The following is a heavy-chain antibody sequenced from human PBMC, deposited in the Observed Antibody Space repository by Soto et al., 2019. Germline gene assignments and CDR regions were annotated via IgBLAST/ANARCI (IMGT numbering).Heavy chain of an antibody. CDR1: GFIFDDYA. CDR3: AKDTRGGSYRTFDY. Sequence: EVQLVESGGGLVQPGRSLRLSCAASGFIFDDYAMHWVRQAPGKGLEWVSGISWNSGSIVYADSVKGRFTISRDNAKKYLYLQMNSLRAEDTALYYCAKDTRGGSYRTFDYWGQGTLVTVSS. V-gene: IGHV3-9*01. J-gene: IGHJ4*02. CDR2: ISWNSGSI. D-gene: IGHD1-26*01.